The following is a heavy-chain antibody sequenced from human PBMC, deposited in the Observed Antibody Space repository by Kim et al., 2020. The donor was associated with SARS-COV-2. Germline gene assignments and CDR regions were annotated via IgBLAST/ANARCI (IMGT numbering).Heavy chain of an antibody. Sequence: GGSLRLSCAASGFNFSTYEINWVRQPPGKGLEWISHISNSGSATYYAESVKGRFAISRDNAENSLTLQINSLRVEDTATYYCTRGWLWRADHLGQGTLVT. V-gene: IGHV3-48*03. CDR1: GFNFSTYE. CDR3: TRGWLWRADH. CDR2: ISNSGSAT. D-gene: IGHD2-21*01. J-gene: IGHJ5*02.